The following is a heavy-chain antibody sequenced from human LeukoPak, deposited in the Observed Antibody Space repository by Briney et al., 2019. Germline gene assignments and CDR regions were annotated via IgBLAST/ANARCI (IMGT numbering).Heavy chain of an antibody. CDR1: GFTFDDYA. J-gene: IGHJ4*02. V-gene: IGHV3-9*03. CDR3: AKGGYSSGWFDY. CDR2: ISWNSGSI. D-gene: IGHD6-19*01. Sequence: GGSLRLSCAASGFTFDDYAMHWVRQAPGKGLEWVSGISWNSGSIGYADSVKGRFTISRDNAKNSLYLQMNSLRAEDMALYYCAKGGYSSGWFDYWGQGTPVTVSS.